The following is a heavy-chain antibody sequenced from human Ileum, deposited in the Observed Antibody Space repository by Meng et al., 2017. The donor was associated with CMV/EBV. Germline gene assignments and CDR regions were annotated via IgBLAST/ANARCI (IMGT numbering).Heavy chain of an antibody. J-gene: IGHJ5*02. D-gene: IGHD2-21*01. V-gene: IGHV1-69*10. CDR2: IIPILGIA. Sequence: TFRSYAISWVRQAPGQGLEWMGGIIPILGIANYAQKFQGRVTITADKSTSTAYMELSSLRSEDTAVYYCASTYCGGDCSTPGWFDPWGQGTLVTVSS. CDR3: ASTYCGGDCSTPGWFDP. CDR1: TFRSYA.